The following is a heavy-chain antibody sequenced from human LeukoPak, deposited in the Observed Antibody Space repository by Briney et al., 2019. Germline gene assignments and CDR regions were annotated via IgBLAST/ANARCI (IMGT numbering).Heavy chain of an antibody. CDR3: ARGGFYCGGDCYVDY. D-gene: IGHD2-21*02. J-gene: IGHJ4*02. CDR1: GGSFSPYY. Sequence: SETLSLTCAVYGGSFSPYYWSWIRQPPGKGLEWMGEINHSGSTNYNPSLKSRVTISVDTSKNQFSLRLSSVTAADTAVYYCARGGFYCGGDCYVDYWGQGTLVTVSS. CDR2: INHSGST. V-gene: IGHV4-34*01.